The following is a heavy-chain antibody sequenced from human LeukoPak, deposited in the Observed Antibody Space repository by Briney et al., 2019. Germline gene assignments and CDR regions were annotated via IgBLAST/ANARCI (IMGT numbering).Heavy chain of an antibody. V-gene: IGHV4-34*01. D-gene: IGHD2-15*01. CDR2: INHSGST. CDR1: GGSFSGYY. Sequence: SETLSLTCAVYGGSFSGYYWSWIRQPPGKGLEWIGEINHSGSTNYNPSLKSRVTISVDTSKNQFSLKLSSVTAADTAVYYCARNLAASDYYYYYMDVWGKGTTVTVS. J-gene: IGHJ6*03. CDR3: ARNLAASDYYYYYMDV.